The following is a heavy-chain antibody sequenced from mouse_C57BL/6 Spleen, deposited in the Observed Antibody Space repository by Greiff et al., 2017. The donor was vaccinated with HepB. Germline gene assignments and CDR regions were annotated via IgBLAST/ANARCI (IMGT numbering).Heavy chain of an antibody. V-gene: IGHV5-9*01. CDR2: ISGGGGNT. J-gene: IGHJ2*01. D-gene: IGHD3-3*01. CDR1: GFTFSSYT. Sequence: DVQLVESGGGLVKPGGSLKLSCAASGFTFSSYTMSWVRQTPEKRLEWVATISGGGGNTYYPDSVKGRFTISRDNAKNTLYLQMSSLRSEDTALYYCAREGGTRFDYWGQGTTLTVSS. CDR3: AREGGTRFDY.